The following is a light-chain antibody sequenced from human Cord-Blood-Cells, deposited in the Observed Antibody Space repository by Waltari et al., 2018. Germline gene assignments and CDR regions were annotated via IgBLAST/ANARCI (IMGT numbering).Light chain of an antibody. J-gene: IGLJ1*01. V-gene: IGLV2-23*01. CDR3: CSNAGSSTYV. CDR1: SSDVGSYNL. Sequence: QSALTQPASVSGSPGQSITLSCPGTSSDVGSYNLVSWYQQHPGKAPKLMIYEGSKRPSGVSNRFSGSKSGNTASLTISGLQAEDEADYYCCSNAGSSTYVFGTGTKVTVL. CDR2: EGS.